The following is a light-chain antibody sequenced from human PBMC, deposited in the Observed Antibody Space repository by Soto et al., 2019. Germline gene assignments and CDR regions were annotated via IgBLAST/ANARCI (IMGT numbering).Light chain of an antibody. CDR3: SSYTSSNTHV. J-gene: IGLJ1*01. Sequence: QSALPQPASVSGSPGQSITISCTGTRSDVGGYNFVSWFQQQAGRAPKLMIYEVSERPSGVSNRFSGSKSGNTASLTISGLQAEDEADYYCSSYTSSNTHVFGTGTKVTVL. V-gene: IGLV2-14*03. CDR2: EVS. CDR1: RSDVGGYNF.